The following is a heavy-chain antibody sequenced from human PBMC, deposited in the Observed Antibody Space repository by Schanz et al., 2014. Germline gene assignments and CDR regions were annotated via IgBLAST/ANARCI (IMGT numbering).Heavy chain of an antibody. J-gene: IGHJ4*02. CDR3: AKQIHYDILTGTRN. V-gene: IGHV3-23*01. Sequence: EGQLLESGGGLIQPGGSLRLSCAASGFTFSSYAMSWVRQAPGKGLEWVSTISASGGSTYYADSVKGRFTISRDNSKNTLYLQMNSLRAEDTAVYYCAKQIHYDILTGTRNWGQGTLVTVSS. CDR1: GFTFSSYA. D-gene: IGHD3-9*01. CDR2: ISASGGST.